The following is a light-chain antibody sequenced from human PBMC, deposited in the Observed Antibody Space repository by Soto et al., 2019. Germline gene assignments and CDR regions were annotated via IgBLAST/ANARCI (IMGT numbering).Light chain of an antibody. Sequence: LTQPPSASGTPGQRVTISCSGSSSNVGGNPVNWYQHVPTTAPKLLIYTNTQRPSGVPDRFSGSKSGTSASLAISGLQSEDEADYYCASWDDSLNGRVFGTGTKLTVL. V-gene: IGLV1-44*01. CDR2: TNT. J-gene: IGLJ1*01. CDR1: SSNVGGNP. CDR3: ASWDDSLNGRV.